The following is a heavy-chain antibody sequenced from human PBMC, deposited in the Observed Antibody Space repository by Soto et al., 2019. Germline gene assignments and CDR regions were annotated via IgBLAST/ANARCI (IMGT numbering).Heavy chain of an antibody. CDR1: GGTFSSYA. D-gene: IGHD2-21*02. Sequence: VKVSCKASGGTFSSYAISWVRQAPGQGLEWMGGIIPIFGTANYAQKFQGRVTITADESTSTAYMELSSLRSEDTAVYYCASLTLTQPTHYYYGMDVWGQGTRVTVSS. J-gene: IGHJ6*02. CDR3: ASLTLTQPTHYYYGMDV. CDR2: IIPIFGTA. V-gene: IGHV1-69*01.